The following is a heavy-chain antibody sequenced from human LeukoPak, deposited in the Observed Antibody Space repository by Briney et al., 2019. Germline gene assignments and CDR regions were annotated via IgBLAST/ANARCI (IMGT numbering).Heavy chain of an antibody. Sequence: GGSLRLPCAASGFTFSSYWMSWVRQAPGKGLEWVANIKEDGSDKHYVDSVKGRFIISRDNAKNSLYLQMNSLRAEDTAVYYCVRGLQWRWLQSYFDYWGQGTLVTVSS. J-gene: IGHJ4*02. CDR2: IKEDGSDK. CDR3: VRGLQWRWLQSYFDY. V-gene: IGHV3-7*03. D-gene: IGHD5-24*01. CDR1: GFTFSSYW.